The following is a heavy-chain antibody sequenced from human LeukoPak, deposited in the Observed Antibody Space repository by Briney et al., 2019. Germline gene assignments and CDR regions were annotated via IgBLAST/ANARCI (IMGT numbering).Heavy chain of an antibody. CDR2: IYHSGST. CDR1: GYSIRSGYY. V-gene: IGHV4-38-2*01. D-gene: IGHD4-23*01. J-gene: IGHJ4*02. Sequence: SSETLSLTCAVSGYSIRSGYYWGWIRQPPGKWLDWIGSIYHSGSTFYNPSLKGRVAMSVDTSKNQFSLKLSSVTAADTAVYYCARLPTVVTPYFDYWGQGTLVTVSS. CDR3: ARLPTVVTPYFDY.